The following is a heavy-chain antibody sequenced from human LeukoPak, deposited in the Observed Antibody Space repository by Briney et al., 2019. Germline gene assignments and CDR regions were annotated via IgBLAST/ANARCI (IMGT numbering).Heavy chain of an antibody. CDR3: ARGPVLLWFGELYLNKRNWFDP. Sequence: SETLSLTCAVYGGSFSGYYWSWIRQPPGKGLEWIGEINHSGSTNYNPSLKSRVTISVDTSKSQFSLKLSSVTAADTAVYYCARGPVLLWFGELYLNKRNWFDPWGQGTLVTASS. J-gene: IGHJ5*02. CDR2: INHSGST. V-gene: IGHV4-34*01. D-gene: IGHD3-10*01. CDR1: GGSFSGYY.